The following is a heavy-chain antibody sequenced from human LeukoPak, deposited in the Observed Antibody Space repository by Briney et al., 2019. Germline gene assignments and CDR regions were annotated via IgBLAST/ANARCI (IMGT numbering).Heavy chain of an antibody. CDR1: GFTFSSYS. Sequence: GGSLRLSCAASGFTFSSYSMNWVRQAPGKGLEWVSYISSSSSTIYYADSVKGRFTISRDNSKNTLYLQMNSLRAEDTAVYYCAKDLFPMGRPNTIYFDYWGQGTLVTVSS. CDR2: ISSSSSTI. V-gene: IGHV3-48*01. CDR3: AKDLFPMGRPNTIYFDY. D-gene: IGHD2-21*01. J-gene: IGHJ4*02.